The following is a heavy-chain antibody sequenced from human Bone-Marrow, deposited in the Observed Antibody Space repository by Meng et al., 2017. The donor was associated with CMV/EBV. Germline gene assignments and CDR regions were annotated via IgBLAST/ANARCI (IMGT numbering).Heavy chain of an antibody. CDR3: ARGLMVRGVIYTENYDY. V-gene: IGHV3-30-3*01. D-gene: IGHD3-10*01. CDR1: GFTFSSYA. J-gene: IGHJ4*02. Sequence: GESLKISWPASGFTFSSYAMHWVRQAPGKGLEWVAVISYDGSNKYYADCVKGRFTISRDNSKYTLYLQMNSLRAEDTAVYYWARGLMVRGVIYTENYDYWGQGTLVTVSS. CDR2: ISYDGSNK.